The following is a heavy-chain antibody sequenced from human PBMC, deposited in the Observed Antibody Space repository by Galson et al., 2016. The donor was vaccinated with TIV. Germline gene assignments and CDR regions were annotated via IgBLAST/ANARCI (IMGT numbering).Heavy chain of an antibody. CDR3: ARHSGAVAGYDYGMDV. J-gene: IGHJ6*02. CDR2: DFYSGST. Sequence: SETLSLTCTVSGDSISRTSYFWGWIRQSPGKGLEWIGSDFYSGSTLYSGNIYYTPSLKSRLTISVDTSKNQFSLRLSSVTAADTAVYYCARHSGAVAGYDYGMDVWGQGTTVTVSS. CDR1: GDSISRTSYF. V-gene: IGHV4-39*01. D-gene: IGHD6-19*01.